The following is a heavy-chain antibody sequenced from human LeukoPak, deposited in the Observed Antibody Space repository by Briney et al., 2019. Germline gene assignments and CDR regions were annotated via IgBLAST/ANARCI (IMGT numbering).Heavy chain of an antibody. CDR1: RYTFTGYY. V-gene: IGHV1-2*02. D-gene: IGHD4-11*01. Sequence: GPSVKVSCKASRYTFTGYYMHWVRQAPAQGLEWMGWINPTSGGTNYAPKFQGRVTMTRDTSISTAYMELSRLRSDDTAVYCCARESRDLGYSCDYWGQGTLVTVSS. CDR3: ARESRDLGYSCDY. CDR2: INPTSGGT. J-gene: IGHJ4*02.